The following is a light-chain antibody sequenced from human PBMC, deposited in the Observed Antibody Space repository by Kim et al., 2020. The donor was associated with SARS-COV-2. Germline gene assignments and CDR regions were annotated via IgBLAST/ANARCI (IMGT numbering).Light chain of an antibody. Sequence: ADRVIIPCRTSHAIICAFAGYQQKPGKPPRLLIYDAPILESWVPSRFSGSGSGTDFSLTISSLQPEDFATYYCQQFSNYPITFGQGTRLEIK. CDR1: HAIICA. CDR2: DAP. J-gene: IGKJ5*01. V-gene: IGKV1D-13*01. CDR3: QQFSNYPIT.